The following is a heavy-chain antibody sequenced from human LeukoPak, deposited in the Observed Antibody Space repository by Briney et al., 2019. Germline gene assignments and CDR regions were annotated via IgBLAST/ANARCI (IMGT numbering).Heavy chain of an antibody. J-gene: IGHJ5*02. V-gene: IGHV4-59*01. CDR3: ARKYCSTTNCSPFDP. CDR2: IYYSGST. D-gene: IGHD2-2*01. Sequence: SETPSLTCTVSGDSISSYYWDWIRQPPGKGLEWIGYIYYSGSTNYNPSLKSRVTISINTSKNQFSLKLSSATAADTAVYYCARKYCSTTNCSPFDPWGQGTLVTVSS. CDR1: GDSISSYY.